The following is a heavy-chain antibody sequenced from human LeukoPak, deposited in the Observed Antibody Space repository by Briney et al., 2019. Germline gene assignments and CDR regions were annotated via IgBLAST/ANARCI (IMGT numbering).Heavy chain of an antibody. J-gene: IGHJ6*03. D-gene: IGHD3-10*01. CDR2: IIPIFGTA. V-gene: IGHV1-69*13. Sequence: ASVKVSCKASGGTFSSYAISWVRQAPGQGLEWMGGIIPIFGTANYAQKFQGRVTITADESTSTAYMELSSLRSEDTAVYYCARVPLLLWFGEPAPRYYMDVGGKGTTVTVSS. CDR1: GGTFSSYA. CDR3: ARVPLLLWFGEPAPRYYMDV.